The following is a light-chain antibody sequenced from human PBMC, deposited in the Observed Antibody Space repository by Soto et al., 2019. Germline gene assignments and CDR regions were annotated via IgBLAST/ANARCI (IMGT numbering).Light chain of an antibody. CDR2: RAS. Sequence: DIQMTQSPASLSASVGDRVTISCRASQTISTFLNWYQQKPGTAPRLLIYRASSVQSGVPPRLSGSGSGRDFTLTISSLRPEDIATYFCQQSYSSPPWTFGQGTKVDIK. CDR3: QQSYSSPPWT. CDR1: QTISTF. J-gene: IGKJ1*01. V-gene: IGKV1-39*01.